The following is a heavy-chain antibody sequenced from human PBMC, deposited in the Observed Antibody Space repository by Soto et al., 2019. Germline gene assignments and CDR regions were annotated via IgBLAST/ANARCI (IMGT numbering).Heavy chain of an antibody. Sequence: AASGKVSCKASGYTFTGYFVHWLRQAPGQGLEWMGWINPNTGGTNYAQRSQGRVTMTRDTSPRTAYMDLSRLSSDDTAVYYCARYPNGWVNTTLDYWGQGTLVTVSS. CDR3: ARYPNGWVNTTLDY. CDR2: INPNTGGT. J-gene: IGHJ4*02. CDR1: GYTFTGYF. V-gene: IGHV1-2*02. D-gene: IGHD1-1*01.